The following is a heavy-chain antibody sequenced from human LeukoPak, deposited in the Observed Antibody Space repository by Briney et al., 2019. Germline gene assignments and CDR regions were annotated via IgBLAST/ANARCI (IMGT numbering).Heavy chain of an antibody. CDR1: GFTFSGCG. V-gene: IGHV3-30*19. J-gene: IGHJ4*02. Sequence: GGSLRLSCAASGFTFSGCGMYWVRQAPGKGLEWVAFITYDGINKYYAESVKGQFTISRDNSKNTLSLQMNSLRGEDTAVYYCATWAATILGTDCWGQGTLVTVSS. D-gene: IGHD3-3*01. CDR2: ITYDGINK. CDR3: ATWAATILGTDC.